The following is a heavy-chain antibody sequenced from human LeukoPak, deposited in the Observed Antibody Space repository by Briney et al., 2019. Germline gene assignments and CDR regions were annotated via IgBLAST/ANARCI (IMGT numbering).Heavy chain of an antibody. Sequence: GSSVKVSCKASGGTFSSYAIGWVRQAPGQGLEWMGGIIPIFGTANYAQKFQGRVTITADESTSTAYMELSSLRSEDTAVYYCAPWRRDLNWFDPWGQGTLVTVSS. CDR3: APWRRDLNWFDP. J-gene: IGHJ5*02. V-gene: IGHV1-69*01. D-gene: IGHD5-24*01. CDR2: IIPIFGTA. CDR1: GGTFSSYA.